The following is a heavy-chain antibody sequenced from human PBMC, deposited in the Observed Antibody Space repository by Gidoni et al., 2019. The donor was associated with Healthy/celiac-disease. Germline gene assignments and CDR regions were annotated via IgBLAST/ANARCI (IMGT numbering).Heavy chain of an antibody. J-gene: IGHJ4*02. CDR3: ARVGVGATTDY. D-gene: IGHD1-26*01. CDR2: IYHSGST. V-gene: IGHV4-38-2*01. Sequence: QVQLQESGPGLVKPSETLSLTCAVSGYSISSGYYWGWIRQPPGKGLEWIGSIYHSGSTYYNPSLKSRVTISVDTSKNQFSLKLSSVTAADTAVYYCARVGVGATTDYWGQGTLVTVSS. CDR1: GYSISSGYY.